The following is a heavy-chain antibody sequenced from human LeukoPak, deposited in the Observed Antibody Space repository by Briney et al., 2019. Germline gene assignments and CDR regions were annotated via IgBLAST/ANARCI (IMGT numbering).Heavy chain of an antibody. D-gene: IGHD5-12*01. CDR2: IDGGGSNT. CDR3: AREDAGGYDAFDY. V-gene: IGHV3-NL1*01. CDR1: GFTFSSYG. J-gene: IGHJ4*02. Sequence: GGSLRLSCAASGFTFSSYGMHWVRQAPGKGLDWVSSIDGGGSNTYYADSVKGRFTISRDNSKNTLYLQMNSLRAEDTAVYYCAREDAGGYDAFDYWGQGTLVTVSS.